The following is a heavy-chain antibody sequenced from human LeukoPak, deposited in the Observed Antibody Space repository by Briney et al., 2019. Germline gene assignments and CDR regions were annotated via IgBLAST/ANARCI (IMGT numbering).Heavy chain of an antibody. V-gene: IGHV3-7*04. CDR3: ARGDKFSGDY. CDR1: GFTFSTYW. CDR2: IHQDGNEK. D-gene: IGHD2-15*01. Sequence: PGGSLRLSCAASGFTFSTYWMSWVRQALGKGLEWVANIHQDGNEKYYVDSVKGRFTISRGNAKNSLYLQMNSLRAEDTAVYYCARGDKFSGDYWGQGTLVTVSS. J-gene: IGHJ4*02.